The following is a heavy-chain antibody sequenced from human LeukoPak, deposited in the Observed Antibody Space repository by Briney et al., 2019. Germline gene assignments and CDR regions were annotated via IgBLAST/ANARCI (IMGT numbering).Heavy chain of an antibody. CDR2: IKQDGSEK. Sequence: GSLTLSCATSGFTFTTYWMNWVRQAPGKGLEWVANIKQDGSEKYYVDSVKGRFTISRDNARNSLYLQMNSLRAEDTAVYYCARDGQQQLGFPNWFDPWGQGTLVTVSS. CDR1: GFTFTTYW. J-gene: IGHJ5*02. D-gene: IGHD6-13*01. CDR3: ARDGQQQLGFPNWFDP. V-gene: IGHV3-7*01.